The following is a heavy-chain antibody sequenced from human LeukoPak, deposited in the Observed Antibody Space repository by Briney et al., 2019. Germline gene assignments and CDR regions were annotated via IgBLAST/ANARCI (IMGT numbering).Heavy chain of an antibody. V-gene: IGHV3-23*01. CDR3: AKCSTSAYTTGWCNWIDP. CDR2: TVSRGTT. J-gene: IGHJ5*02. D-gene: IGHD6-19*01. Sequence: GGSLRLSCVASGFTFTSDAMNWGRQAPGKGLEWVSSTVSRGTTQYADSVKGRFTVSRDTSKNTLYLQMNSMRADDTAVYYCAKCSTSAYTTGWCNWIDPWGQGTLVTVSS. CDR1: GFTFTSDA.